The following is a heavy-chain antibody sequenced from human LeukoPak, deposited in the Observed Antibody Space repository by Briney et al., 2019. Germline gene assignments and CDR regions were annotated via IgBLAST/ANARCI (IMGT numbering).Heavy chain of an antibody. CDR1: GGSFSGYY. J-gene: IGHJ5*02. CDR2: INHSGST. Sequence: SETLSLTCAVYGGSFSGYYWSWIRQPPGKGLEWIGEINHSGSTNYNPSLKSRVTISVDTSKNQFSLKLSSVTAADTAVYYCARTIAAYGGNWFDPWGQGTLVAVSS. V-gene: IGHV4-34*01. CDR3: ARTIAAYGGNWFDP. D-gene: IGHD4-23*01.